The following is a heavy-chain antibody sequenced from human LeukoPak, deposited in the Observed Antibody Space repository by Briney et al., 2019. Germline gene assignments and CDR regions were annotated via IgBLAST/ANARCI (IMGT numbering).Heavy chain of an antibody. D-gene: IGHD1-26*01. J-gene: IGHJ6*02. CDR1: GFTFSNYA. CDR2: ISGSGGST. V-gene: IGHV3-23*01. CDR3: ASPRVGGKDPNYYYFYGMDV. Sequence: GGSLRLSCAASGFTFSNYAMSWVRQAPGKGLEWVSVISGSGGSTYYADSVKGRFTISRDNAKNSLYLQMNSLRAEDTAVYYCASPRVGGKDPNYYYFYGMDVWGQGTTVTVSS.